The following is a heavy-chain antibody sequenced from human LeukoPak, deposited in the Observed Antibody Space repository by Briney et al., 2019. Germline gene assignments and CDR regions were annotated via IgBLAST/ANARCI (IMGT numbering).Heavy chain of an antibody. J-gene: IGHJ4*02. V-gene: IGHV3-23*01. D-gene: IGHD2-15*01. CDR2: ISGSGGNT. CDR3: ASLYRYCSGGTCYTDRAYYFDY. Sequence: GGSLRLSCVAPGFTFSNDAMSWVRQAPGKGLEWVSTISGSGGNTYYTDSVKGRFTISRDNSKNTLSLQMNSLRAEDTAVYYCASLYRYCSGGTCYTDRAYYFDYWGQGTLVTVSS. CDR1: GFTFSNDA.